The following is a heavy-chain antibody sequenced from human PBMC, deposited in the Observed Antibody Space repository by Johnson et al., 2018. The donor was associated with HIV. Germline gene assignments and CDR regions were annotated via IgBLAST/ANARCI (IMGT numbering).Heavy chain of an antibody. Sequence: QVQLVESGGGVVQPGRSLRLSCAASGFTFSSYTMHWVRQAPGKGLEWVAVISFDGANTYYADSVKGRFTISRDNSKNTLYLQMNSLRAEDTAVYYCAKVLKAGGRMNDGFDIWGQGTLVTVSS. CDR2: ISFDGANT. D-gene: IGHD1-26*01. CDR1: GFTFSSYT. V-gene: IGHV3-30*04. CDR3: AKVLKAGGRMNDGFDI. J-gene: IGHJ3*02.